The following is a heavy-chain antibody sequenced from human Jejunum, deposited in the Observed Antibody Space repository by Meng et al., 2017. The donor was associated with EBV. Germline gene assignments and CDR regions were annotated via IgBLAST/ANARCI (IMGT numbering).Heavy chain of an antibody. J-gene: IGHJ4*02. CDR3: SRDLAGPYDD. Sequence: GQLVDAGVALVQPGGSLRLSCAVSGFTFSTYWMHWVRKAPGKGLEWISRINENGGTTTYADSVRGRFTISRDNTRNTLYLEMNNLRAEDSAVYFCSRDLAGPYDDWGQGTLVTVSS. V-gene: IGHV3-74*03. CDR1: GFTFSTYW. CDR2: INENGGTT.